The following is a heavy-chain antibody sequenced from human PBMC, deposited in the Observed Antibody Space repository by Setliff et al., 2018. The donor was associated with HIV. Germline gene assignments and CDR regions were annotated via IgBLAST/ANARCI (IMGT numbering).Heavy chain of an antibody. J-gene: IGHJ4*02. V-gene: IGHV4-30-2*01. CDR2: ICHSGST. Sequence: TLSLTCAVSGGSISSGGYSWSWIRQPPGKGLEWIGYICHSGSTYYNPSLKSRVTISVDRSKNQFSLKLSSVTAADTAVYYCASRDTSRYFDDYWGQGTLVTVSS. CDR3: ASRDTSRYFDDY. D-gene: IGHD3-22*01. CDR1: GGSISSGGYS.